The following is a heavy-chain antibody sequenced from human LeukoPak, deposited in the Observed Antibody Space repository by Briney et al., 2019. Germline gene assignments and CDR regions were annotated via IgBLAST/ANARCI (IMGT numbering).Heavy chain of an antibody. Sequence: PSETLFLTCTVSGGSVSSYYWSWIRQPPGKGLEWIGYIYYSGSTNYNPSLRSRVTISVDTSKNQFSLKLSSVTAADTAVYYCARVVRYFDWLFYNWFDPWGQGTLVTVSS. CDR1: GGSVSSYY. CDR3: ARVVRYFDWLFYNWFDP. J-gene: IGHJ5*02. CDR2: IYYSGST. V-gene: IGHV4-59*02. D-gene: IGHD3-9*01.